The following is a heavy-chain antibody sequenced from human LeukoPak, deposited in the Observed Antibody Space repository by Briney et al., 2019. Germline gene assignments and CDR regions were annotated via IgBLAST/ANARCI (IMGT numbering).Heavy chain of an antibody. J-gene: IGHJ4*02. V-gene: IGHV4-59*01. CDR3: ARYYYDSSGYYSFGY. D-gene: IGHD3-22*01. CDR1: GGSISSYY. Sequence: PSGTLSLTCTVSGGSISSYYWSWIRQPPGKGLEWIGYIYYSGSTDYNPSLKSRVTISVDTSKNQFSLKLSSVTAADTAVYYCARYYYDSSGYYSFGYWGQGTLVTVSS. CDR2: IYYSGST.